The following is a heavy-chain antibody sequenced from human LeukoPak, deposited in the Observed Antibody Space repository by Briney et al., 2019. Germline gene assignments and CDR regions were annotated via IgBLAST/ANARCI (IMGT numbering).Heavy chain of an antibody. Sequence: SETLSLTCTVSGGSISSYYWSWIRQPPGKGLEWIASIFYSGSAIYNPSLESGGTISLDKSTNQFSLLLTSVTAADTAVQYCTRFGVDTAMVDAFDIWGQGTMVTASS. CDR3: TRFGVDTAMVDAFDI. D-gene: IGHD5-18*01. CDR2: IFYSGSA. V-gene: IGHV4-59*01. CDR1: GGSISSYY. J-gene: IGHJ3*02.